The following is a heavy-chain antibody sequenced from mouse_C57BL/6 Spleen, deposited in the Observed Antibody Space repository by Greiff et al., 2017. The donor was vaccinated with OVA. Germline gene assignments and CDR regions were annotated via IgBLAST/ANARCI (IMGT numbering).Heavy chain of an antibody. CDR3: ALDSAGSGAMDY. CDR2: IYPGDGDT. Sequence: QVQLQQSGPELVKPGASVKISCKASGYAFSSSWMNWVKQRPGKGLEWIGRIYPGDGDTNYNGKFKGKATLTADKSSSTAYMQLSSLTSEDSAVYFCALDSAGSGAMDYWGQGTSVTVSS. CDR1: GYAFSSSW. D-gene: IGHD3-2*02. V-gene: IGHV1-82*01. J-gene: IGHJ4*01.